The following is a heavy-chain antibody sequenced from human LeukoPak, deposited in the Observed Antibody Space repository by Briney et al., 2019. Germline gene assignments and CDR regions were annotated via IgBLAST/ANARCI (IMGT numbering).Heavy chain of an antibody. Sequence: GGSLRLSCAASGFTFSDYYMNWVRQAPGKGLEWVSSISSSSSYIYYADSVKGRFTISRDNAKNSLYLQMNSLRAEDTAVYYCARGVPYYYDSSGYSRFDYWGQGTLVTVSS. J-gene: IGHJ4*02. CDR3: ARGVPYYYDSSGYSRFDY. CDR2: ISSSSSYI. CDR1: GFTFSDYY. V-gene: IGHV3-21*01. D-gene: IGHD3-22*01.